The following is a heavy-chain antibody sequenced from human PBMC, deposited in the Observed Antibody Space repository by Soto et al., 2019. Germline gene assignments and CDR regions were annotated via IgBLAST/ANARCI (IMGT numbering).Heavy chain of an antibody. CDR2: IKHSGSS. CDR3: ARGGSSDWQVALDI. Sequence: SETLSLTCAVYAGSFSHYYWNWIRQSPGKGLEWIGKIKHSGSSNYNPSLRSRVSISADMSKNQLSLRLTSVTAADTAVYYCARGGSSDWQVALDIWGQGTMVTVSS. V-gene: IGHV4-34*01. D-gene: IGHD6-19*01. J-gene: IGHJ3*02. CDR1: AGSFSHYY.